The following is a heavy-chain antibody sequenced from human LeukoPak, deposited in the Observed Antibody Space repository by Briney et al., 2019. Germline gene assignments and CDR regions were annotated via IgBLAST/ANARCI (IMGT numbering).Heavy chain of an antibody. J-gene: IGHJ4*02. V-gene: IGHV5-51*01. CDR1: GYRFTSYW. Sequence: GESLKISCKASGYRFTSYWIGWVRQMPGKGLEWMGIIYPDDSDIRYSPSFQGQVTNSADKSINTAYLQWSSLKASDTAIYYCARYDGGATADFWGQGTLVTVSS. CDR3: ARYDGGATADF. CDR2: IYPDDSDI. D-gene: IGHD1-26*01.